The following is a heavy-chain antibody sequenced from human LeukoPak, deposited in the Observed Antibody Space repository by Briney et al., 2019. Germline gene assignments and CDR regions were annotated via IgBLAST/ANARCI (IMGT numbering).Heavy chain of an antibody. D-gene: IGHD5-18*01. J-gene: IGHJ4*02. CDR3: ARDQGGYSYGFDY. Sequence: SETLSLTCTVSGGSISSYYWSWIRQPAGKGLEWIGYIYYSGSTNYNPSVKTRVTISVDTSKNQFSLKLSSVTAADTAVYYCARDQGGYSYGFDYWGQGTLVTVSS. CDR2: IYYSGST. V-gene: IGHV4-59*01. CDR1: GGSISSYY.